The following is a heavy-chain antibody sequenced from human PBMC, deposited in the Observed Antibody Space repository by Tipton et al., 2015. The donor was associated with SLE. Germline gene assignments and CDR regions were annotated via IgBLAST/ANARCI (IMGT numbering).Heavy chain of an antibody. D-gene: IGHD2-2*01. J-gene: IGHJ3*02. Sequence: QVQLVQSGAEVKKPGASVKVSCKASGYTFTSYYMHWVRQAPGQGLEWMGIINPSGGSTSYAQKFQGRVTMTRDTSTSTVYMELSSLRSEDTAVYYCARAFIVVVPAAHDNAFDIWGQGTMVTVSS. CDR2: INPSGGST. V-gene: IGHV1-46*01. CDR3: ARAFIVVVPAAHDNAFDI. CDR1: GYTFTSYY.